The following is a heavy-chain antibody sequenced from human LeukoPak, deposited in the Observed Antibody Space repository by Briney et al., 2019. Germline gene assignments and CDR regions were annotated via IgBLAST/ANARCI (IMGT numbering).Heavy chain of an antibody. Sequence: ASVKVSCKASGGTFSSYAISWVRQAPGQGLEWMGIINPSGGSTSYAQKFQGRVTMTRDTSTSTVYMELSSLRSEDTAVYYCAREEWSSGGWVEDYWGQGTLVTVSS. V-gene: IGHV1-46*01. CDR1: GGTFSSYA. J-gene: IGHJ4*02. CDR3: AREEWSSGGWVEDY. CDR2: INPSGGST. D-gene: IGHD6-19*01.